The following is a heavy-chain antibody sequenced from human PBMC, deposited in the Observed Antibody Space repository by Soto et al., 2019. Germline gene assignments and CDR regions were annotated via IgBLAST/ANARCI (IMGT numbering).Heavy chain of an antibody. Sequence: PSETLSLTCAVYGGSFSGYYWSWIRQPPGKGLEWIGEINHSGSTNYNPSLKSRVTISVDTSKNQFSLKLSSVTAADTAVYYCARVVLNGGRYDFWSGYYLDGWFDPWGQGTLVTVSS. J-gene: IGHJ5*02. CDR3: ARVVLNGGRYDFWSGYYLDGWFDP. D-gene: IGHD3-3*01. CDR1: GGSFSGYY. CDR2: INHSGST. V-gene: IGHV4-34*01.